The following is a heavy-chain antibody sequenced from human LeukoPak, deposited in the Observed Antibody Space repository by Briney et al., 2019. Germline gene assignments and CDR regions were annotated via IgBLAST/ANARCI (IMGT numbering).Heavy chain of an antibody. CDR2: IYYSGSI. D-gene: IGHD3-22*01. CDR3: AGDQNYDSSGSFGMDV. CDR1: GGSISSHS. Sequence: SETLSLTCTVSGGSISSHSWSWIRQPPGKGLEWIGHIYYSGSIKYNPSLKSRVTTSVDTSKNQFSLKLSSVTAADTAVYYCAGDQNYDSSGSFGMDVWGQGTTVTASS. V-gene: IGHV4-59*11. J-gene: IGHJ6*02.